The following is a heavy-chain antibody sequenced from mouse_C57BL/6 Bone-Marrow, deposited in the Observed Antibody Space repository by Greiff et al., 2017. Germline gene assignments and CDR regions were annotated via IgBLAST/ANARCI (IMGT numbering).Heavy chain of an antibody. V-gene: IGHV1-72*01. CDR2: IDPNSGGT. Sequence: QVQLKESGAELVKPGASVKLSCKASGYNFTSYWMHWVKQRPGRGLAWIGRIDPNSGGTKYNEKFKSKATLTVDKPSSTAYMQISSLTSEDSAVYYCARDYPAWFAYWGQGTLVTVSA. J-gene: IGHJ3*01. CDR3: ARDYPAWFAY. D-gene: IGHD5-5*01. CDR1: GYNFTSYW.